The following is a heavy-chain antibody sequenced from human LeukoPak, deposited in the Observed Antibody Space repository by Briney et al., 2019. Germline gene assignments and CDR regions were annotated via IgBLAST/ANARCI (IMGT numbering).Heavy chain of an antibody. CDR1: GFTFSNYE. J-gene: IGHJ4*02. D-gene: IGHD1-26*01. CDR2: ISSSGTAI. Sequence: GGSLRLSCAASGFTFSNYEMNWVRQAPGKGLEWVSYISSSGTAIYYADSVKGRFTISRDNAKNSLYLQIDSLRAEDTAVYYCARASVGFDYWGQGTLVTVSS. V-gene: IGHV3-48*03. CDR3: ARASVGFDY.